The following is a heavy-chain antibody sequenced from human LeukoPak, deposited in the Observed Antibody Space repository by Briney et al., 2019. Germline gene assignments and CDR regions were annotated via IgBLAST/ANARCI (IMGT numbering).Heavy chain of an antibody. Sequence: ASVKVPCKASGYTFTSYGISWVRQAPGQGLEWMGWISAYNGNTNYAQKLQGRVTMTTDTSTSTAYMELRSLRSDDTAVYYCAREGGYYGSGSYLHYWGQGTLVTVSS. D-gene: IGHD3-10*01. CDR3: AREGGYYGSGSYLHY. CDR2: ISAYNGNT. V-gene: IGHV1-18*01. J-gene: IGHJ4*02. CDR1: GYTFTSYG.